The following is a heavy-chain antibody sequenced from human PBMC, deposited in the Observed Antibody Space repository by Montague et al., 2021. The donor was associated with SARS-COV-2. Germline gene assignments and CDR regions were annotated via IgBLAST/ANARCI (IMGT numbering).Heavy chain of an antibody. CDR3: ARQDAWAYCGDECYRGWFDS. D-gene: IGHD2-21*01. CDR1: FGSISTYY. J-gene: IGHJ5*01. CDR2: IFYNGST. Sequence: SETLSLTCTVSFGSISTYYWSWIRQPPGKGLEWIGFIFYNGSTKYNPSLKRRVSISLDTSKNQFSLKLSSVTAADTAVYYCARQDAWAYCGDECYRGWFDSWGQGTLATVSP. V-gene: IGHV4-59*01.